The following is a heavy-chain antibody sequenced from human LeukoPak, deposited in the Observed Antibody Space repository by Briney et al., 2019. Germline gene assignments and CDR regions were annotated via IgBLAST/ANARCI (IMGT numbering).Heavy chain of an antibody. J-gene: IGHJ4*02. CDR1: GGSISSSSHY. CDR3: ARVYSSSWYVDY. D-gene: IGHD6-13*01. Sequence: SETLSLTCTVSGGSISSSSHYWGWIRQPPGKGLEWIGSIYYSGSTYYNPSLKSRVTISVDTSKNQFSLKLSSGTAADTAVYYCARVYSSSWYVDYWGQGTLVTVSS. V-gene: IGHV4-39*07. CDR2: IYYSGST.